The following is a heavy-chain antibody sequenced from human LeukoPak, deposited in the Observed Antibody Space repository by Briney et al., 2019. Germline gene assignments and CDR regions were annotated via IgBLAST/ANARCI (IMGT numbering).Heavy chain of an antibody. J-gene: IGHJ5*02. CDR3: ARGRRYSGSRNNWFDP. Sequence: SETLSLTCAVYGGSFSGYYWSWIRQPPGKGLEWIREINHSGSTNYNPSLKSRVTISVDTSKNQFSLKLSSVTAADTAVYYCARGRRYSGSRNNWFDPWGQGTLVTVSS. CDR2: INHSGST. V-gene: IGHV4-34*01. CDR1: GGSFSGYY. D-gene: IGHD1-26*01.